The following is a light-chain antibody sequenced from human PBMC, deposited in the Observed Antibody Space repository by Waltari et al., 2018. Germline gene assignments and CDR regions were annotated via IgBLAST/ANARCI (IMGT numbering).Light chain of an antibody. CDR3: HQHYTTPWT. J-gene: IGKJ1*01. CDR2: WAS. V-gene: IGKV4-1*01. Sequence: DIVMTQSPDSLAVSLGERATINCKSSQTVLYRDNNKNYLTWYQQKPGQPPKLLFSWASIRESGVPDRLSASWSGTDFTLTISSLQAEDVAVYYCHQHYTTPWTFGQGTKVEIK. CDR1: QTVLYRDNNKNY.